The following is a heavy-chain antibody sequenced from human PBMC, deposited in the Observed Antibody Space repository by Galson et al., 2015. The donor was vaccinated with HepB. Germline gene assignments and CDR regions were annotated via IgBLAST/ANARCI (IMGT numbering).Heavy chain of an antibody. CDR1: GFTFSSYG. V-gene: IGHV3-33*06. CDR2: IWYDGSNK. CDR3: AKDIPGGGMNY. D-gene: IGHD2-15*01. J-gene: IGHJ4*02. Sequence: SLRLSCAASGFTFSSYGMHWVRQAPGKGLEWVAVIWYDGSNKYYADSVKGRFTISRDNSKNTLYLQMNSLRAEDTAVYYCAKDIPGGGMNYWGQGTLVTVSS.